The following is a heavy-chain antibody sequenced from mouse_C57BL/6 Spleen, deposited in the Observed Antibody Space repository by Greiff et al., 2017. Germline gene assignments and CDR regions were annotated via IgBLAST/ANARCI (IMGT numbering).Heavy chain of an antibody. CDR2: IRNKANGYTT. D-gene: IGHD1-1*01. CDR3: ASLYYYGSSYYWYFDV. J-gene: IGHJ1*03. V-gene: IGHV7-3*01. CDR1: GFTFTDYY. Sequence: EVKVEESGGGLVQPGGSLSLSCAASGFTFTDYYMSWVRQPPGKALEWLGFIRNKANGYTTEYSASVKGRFTISRDNSQSILYLQMNALRAEDSATYYCASLYYYGSSYYWYFDVWGTGTTVTVSS.